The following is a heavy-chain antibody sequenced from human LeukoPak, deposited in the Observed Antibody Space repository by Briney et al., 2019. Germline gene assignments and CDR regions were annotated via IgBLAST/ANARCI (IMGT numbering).Heavy chain of an antibody. D-gene: IGHD6-13*01. Sequence: PGGSPRLSCAASGFTFSSYSMNWVRQAPGKGLEWVSSISSSSSYIYYADSVKGRFTISRDNAKNSLYLQMNSLRAEDTAVYYCARARIAAAGKNWFDPWGQGTLVTVSS. CDR3: ARARIAAAGKNWFDP. J-gene: IGHJ5*02. CDR1: GFTFSSYS. V-gene: IGHV3-21*01. CDR2: ISSSSSYI.